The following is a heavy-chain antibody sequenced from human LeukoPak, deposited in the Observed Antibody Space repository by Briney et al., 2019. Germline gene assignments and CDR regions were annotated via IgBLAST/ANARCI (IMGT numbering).Heavy chain of an antibody. D-gene: IGHD4-23*01. CDR3: ALHDYGGNSAGY. CDR2: INHSGST. CDR1: GGSFSGYY. J-gene: IGHJ4*02. Sequence: PSETLSLTCAVYGGSFSGYYWSWIRQPPGKGLEWIGEINHSGSTNYNPSLKSRVTISVDTSKNQFSLKLSSVTAADTAVYYCALHDYGGNSAGYWGQGTLVTVSS. V-gene: IGHV4-34*01.